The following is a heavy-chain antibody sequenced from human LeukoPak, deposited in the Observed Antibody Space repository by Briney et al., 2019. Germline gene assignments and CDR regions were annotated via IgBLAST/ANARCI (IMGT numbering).Heavy chain of an antibody. D-gene: IGHD4-23*01. V-gene: IGHV1-18*01. Sequence: ASVKVSCKASGYTFTSYGISWVRQAPGQGLEWMGWISAYNGNTNYAQKLQGRVTMTTDTSTSTAYMELRSLRSDDTAVYYCARAIDYGGNQGRSDYWGQGTLVTVSS. CDR2: ISAYNGNT. CDR1: GYTFTSYG. CDR3: ARAIDYGGNQGRSDY. J-gene: IGHJ4*02.